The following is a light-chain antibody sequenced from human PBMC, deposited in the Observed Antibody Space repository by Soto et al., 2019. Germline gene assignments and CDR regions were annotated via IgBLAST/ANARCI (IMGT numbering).Light chain of an antibody. Sequence: EIVMTQSPATLSVSPGERATLSCRASQSVSSNLAWYQQKPGQAPRLLIYGASTRATGIPARFSGSGSGTEFTLTISNLRSEDFAVYYCHQYNKWPPITFGQGTRLEI. CDR2: GAS. CDR1: QSVSSN. V-gene: IGKV3-15*01. CDR3: HQYNKWPPIT. J-gene: IGKJ5*01.